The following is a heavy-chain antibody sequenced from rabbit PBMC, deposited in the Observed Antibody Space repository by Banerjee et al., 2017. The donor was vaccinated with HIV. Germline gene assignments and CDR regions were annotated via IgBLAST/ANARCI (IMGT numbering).Heavy chain of an antibody. V-gene: IGHV1S43*01. J-gene: IGHJ4*01. CDR1: GFSFSSGDY. CDR2: IFNGDGST. CDR3: ARAGSGDYSYFGL. Sequence: QQQLEESGGGLVKPGGTLTLTCKASGFSFSSGDYMCWVRQAPGKRPEWIACIFNGDGSTYYASWVNGRFSISRSTSLNTVTLQMTSLTAADTATYFCARAGSGDYSYFGLWGQGTLVTVS. D-gene: IGHD8-1*01.